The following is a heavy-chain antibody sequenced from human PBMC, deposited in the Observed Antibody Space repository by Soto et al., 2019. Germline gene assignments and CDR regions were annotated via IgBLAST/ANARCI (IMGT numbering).Heavy chain of an antibody. V-gene: IGHV4-31*03. J-gene: IGHJ4*02. CDR2: IYYSGST. CDR1: GGSISSGGYY. CDR3: AGGYSSGYYPFDY. D-gene: IGHD3-22*01. Sequence: SETLSLTCTVSGGSISSGGYYWSWIRQHPGKGLEWIGYIYYSGSTYYNPSLKSRVTISVDTSKNQFSLKLSSVTAADTAVYYCAGGYSSGYYPFDYWGQGTLVTVS.